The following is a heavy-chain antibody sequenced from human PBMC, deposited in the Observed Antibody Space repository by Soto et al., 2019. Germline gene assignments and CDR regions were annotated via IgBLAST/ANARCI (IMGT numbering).Heavy chain of an antibody. D-gene: IGHD6-19*01. J-gene: IGHJ6*02. CDR1: GGSISSYF. V-gene: IGHV4-4*07. CDR2: IYTSGST. CDR3: ARDPVSSSGRTYGMDV. Sequence: SETLALTCTVSGGSISSYFWSWIRQPAGKGLEWIGRIYTSGSTNYNPSLKSRVTMSVDTSKNQFSLKLSSVTAADTAVYYCARDPVSSSGRTYGMDVWGQGTTVTVSS.